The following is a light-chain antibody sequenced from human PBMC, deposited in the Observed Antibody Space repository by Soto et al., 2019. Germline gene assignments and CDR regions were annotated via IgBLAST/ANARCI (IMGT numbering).Light chain of an antibody. V-gene: IGKV1-5*01. CDR1: QSIGTW. Sequence: DIQMTQSPSTLSASVGDRVTITCRASQSIGTWLAWYQQKPGNAPKLLIFDASNLESGVPSRFSGSGSGTEFTLTIDSLQPDDFATYYCQQYNSDSRTFGQGTELDIK. J-gene: IGKJ1*01. CDR2: DAS. CDR3: QQYNSDSRT.